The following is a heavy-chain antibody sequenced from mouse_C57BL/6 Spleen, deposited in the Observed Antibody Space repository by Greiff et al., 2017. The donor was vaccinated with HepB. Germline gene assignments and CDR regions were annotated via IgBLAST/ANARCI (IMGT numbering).Heavy chain of an antibody. V-gene: IGHV1-80*01. CDR1: GYAFSSYW. J-gene: IGHJ2*01. Sequence: VQPQQSGAELVKPGASVKISCKASGYAFSSYWMNWVKQRPGKGLEWIGQIYPGDGDTNYNGKFKGKATLTADKSSSTAYMQLSSLTSEDSAVYFCARETRPSRGDYWGQGTTLTVSS. D-gene: IGHD3-1*01. CDR2: IYPGDGDT. CDR3: ARETRPSRGDY.